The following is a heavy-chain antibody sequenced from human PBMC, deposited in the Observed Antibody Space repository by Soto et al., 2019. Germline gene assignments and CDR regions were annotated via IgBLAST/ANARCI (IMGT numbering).Heavy chain of an antibody. CDR2: IGAEDGNT. CDR3: ASEAEYCSGGSCYPLFDP. J-gene: IGHJ5*02. D-gene: IGHD2-15*01. Sequence: ASVKVSCKVSGYTLTELSMHWVRQAPGKGLEWMGGIGAEDGNTNYAQKFQGRVTMTTDTSTSTAYMELRSLRSDDTAVYYCASEAEYCSGGSCYPLFDPWGQGTLVTVS. V-gene: IGHV1-24*01. CDR1: GYTLTELS.